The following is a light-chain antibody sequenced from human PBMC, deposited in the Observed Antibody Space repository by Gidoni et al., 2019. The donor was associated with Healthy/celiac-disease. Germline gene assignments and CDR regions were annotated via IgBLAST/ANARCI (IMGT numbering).Light chain of an antibody. J-gene: IGLJ3*02. V-gene: IGLV8-61*01. Sequence: QTVVTQEPSFSVSPGGTVTLTCGLRSGSVSTSYYPSWYQQTPGQAPRTLIYSTNTRSSGVPDRFSGSILGNKAALTITGAQADDESDYYCVLYMGSGIWGFGGGTKLTVL. CDR2: STN. CDR3: VLYMGSGIWG. CDR1: SGSVSTSYY.